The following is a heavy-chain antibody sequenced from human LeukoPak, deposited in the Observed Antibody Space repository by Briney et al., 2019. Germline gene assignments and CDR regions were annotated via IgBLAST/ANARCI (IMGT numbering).Heavy chain of an antibody. D-gene: IGHD3-22*01. V-gene: IGHV4-30-2*02. Sequence: SETLSLTCAVSGGSISSGGYSWSWIRQPPGKGLEWIGYIYHSGSTYYNPSLKSRVTISVDRSKNQFSLKLSSVTAADTAVYYCARETYYYDSSGTGWFDPWGQGTLVTVSS. CDR3: ARETYYYDSSGTGWFDP. CDR2: IYHSGST. CDR1: GGSISSGGYS. J-gene: IGHJ5*02.